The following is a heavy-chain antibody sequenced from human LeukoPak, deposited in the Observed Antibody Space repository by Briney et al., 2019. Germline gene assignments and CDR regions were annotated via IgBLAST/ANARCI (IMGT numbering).Heavy chain of an antibody. J-gene: IGHJ4*02. CDR2: ISGSCGST. D-gene: IGHD3-3*01. V-gene: IGHV3-23*01. Sequence: PGGSLRLSCAASGFTFSSYAMSWVRQAPGKGLEWVSAISGSCGSTYYADSVKGRFTISRDNSKNTLYLQMNSLRAEDTAVYYCAKVLLEWLLPEFDYWGQGTLVTVSS. CDR1: GFTFSSYA. CDR3: AKVLLEWLLPEFDY.